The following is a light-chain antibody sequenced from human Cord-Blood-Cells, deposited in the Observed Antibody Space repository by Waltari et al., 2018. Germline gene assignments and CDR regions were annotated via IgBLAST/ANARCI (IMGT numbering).Light chain of an antibody. V-gene: IGLV3-19*01. CDR1: SLSSYY. CDR3: NSRDSSGNHVV. J-gene: IGLJ2*01. Sequence: SSELTQDPAVSVALGQTVRITCPGESLSSYYASWYQQKPGQAPVLVIYGKNNRPSGIPDRFSGSSSGNTASLTITGAQAEDEADYYCNSRDSSGNHVVFGGGTKLTVL. CDR2: GKN.